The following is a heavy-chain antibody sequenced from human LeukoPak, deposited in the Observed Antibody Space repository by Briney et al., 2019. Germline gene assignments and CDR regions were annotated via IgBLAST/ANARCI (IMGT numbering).Heavy chain of an antibody. V-gene: IGHV3-74*01. Sequence: GGSLRLSCAASGFTFSSYCMHWVRQAPGKGLVWVARITGDGSSTTYADSVKGRFTISRDNAKNTLYLQMNSLIAEDTAVYYCARDRGYVPDYWGQGTLVTVPS. CDR2: ITGDGSST. CDR3: ARDRGYVPDY. J-gene: IGHJ4*02. D-gene: IGHD5-12*01. CDR1: GFTFSSYC.